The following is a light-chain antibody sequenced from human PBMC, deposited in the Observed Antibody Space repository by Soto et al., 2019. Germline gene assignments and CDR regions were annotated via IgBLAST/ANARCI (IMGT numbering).Light chain of an antibody. CDR1: SSDVGGYNY. Sequence: SALTQPASVSGSPGQSITISCTGTSSDVGGYNYVSWYQQHPGKAPKLMIYDVSNRPSGVSNRFSGSKSGNTASLTISGLQAEDEADYYCSSYTSSSTSAYVFGTGTKLTVL. CDR3: SSYTSSSTSAYV. CDR2: DVS. J-gene: IGLJ1*01. V-gene: IGLV2-14*01.